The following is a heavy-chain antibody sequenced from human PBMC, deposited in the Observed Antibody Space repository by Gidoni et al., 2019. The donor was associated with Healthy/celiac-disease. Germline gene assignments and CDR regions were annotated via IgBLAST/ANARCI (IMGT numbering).Heavy chain of an antibody. CDR2: INQSGST. V-gene: IGHV4-34*01. J-gene: IGHJ6*03. CDR1: GGSFSGYY. CDR3: ARGSLVVVAAPRDYYYYYMDV. D-gene: IGHD2-15*01. Sequence: QVQLQQWGAGLLKPSETLSLTCAVYGGSFSGYYWSWIRQPPGKGLEWIGEINQSGSTNYHPSLKSRVTISVDTSKNQFSLKLSSVTAADTAVYYCARGSLVVVAAPRDYYYYYMDVWGKGTTVTVSS.